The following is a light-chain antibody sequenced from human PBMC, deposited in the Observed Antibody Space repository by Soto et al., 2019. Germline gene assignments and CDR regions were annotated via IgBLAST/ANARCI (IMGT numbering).Light chain of an antibody. V-gene: IGKV1-16*02. CDR1: QGINNF. J-gene: IGKJ4*01. Sequence: DIQMTQSPSSLSASVGDRVTITCRASQGINNFLAWFQQKPGKAPKSLIYGASNLKSGVPSKFSGCGSGTDFTLTISSLQPEDVATYYCQQYQAYPLTFGGGTKVEIK. CDR2: GAS. CDR3: QQYQAYPLT.